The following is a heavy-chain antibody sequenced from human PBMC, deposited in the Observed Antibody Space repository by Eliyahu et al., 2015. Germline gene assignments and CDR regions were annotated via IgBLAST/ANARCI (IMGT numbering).Heavy chain of an antibody. CDR1: GGSVSGHY. J-gene: IGHJ4*02. Sequence: QVQLQESGPGLVKPSETLSLTCSVSGGSVSGHYCSWIRQPPGKGLEWIGSFHNNGRTSYNPSLLGRVTVSLDTSKTHFSLKLNSATAADTAVYYCARHYEPARFGLDSWGQGALVTVSS. D-gene: IGHD6-6*01. CDR3: ARHYEPARFGLDS. V-gene: IGHV4-59*08. CDR2: FHNNGRT.